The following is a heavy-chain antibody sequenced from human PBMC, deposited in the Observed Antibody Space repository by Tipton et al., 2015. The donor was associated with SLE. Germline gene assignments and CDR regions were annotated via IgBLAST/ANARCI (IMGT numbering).Heavy chain of an antibody. V-gene: IGHV3-11*04. D-gene: IGHD1/OR15-1a*01. CDR1: GFTFSDYY. CDR2: ISSGGNVI. J-gene: IGHJ5*02. Sequence: SLRLSCAASGFTFSDYYMNWIRQAPGKGLEWISYISSGGNVIYYADSVKGRFTTSRDNAKNSLYLQMSSLRAEDTAVYYCARDPRNKGFDPWGQGTLVTVSS. CDR3: ARDPRNKGFDP.